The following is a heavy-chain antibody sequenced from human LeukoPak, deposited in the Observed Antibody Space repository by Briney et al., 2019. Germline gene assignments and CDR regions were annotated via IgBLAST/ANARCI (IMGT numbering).Heavy chain of an antibody. CDR1: GFDISYNY. CDR2: IRYDGSNK. D-gene: IGHD3-16*01. CDR3: AKASGYDWD. Sequence: PGGSLRLFCVASGFDISYNYVGWVRQAPGKGLEWVAFIRYDGSNKYYADSVKGRFTISRDNSKNTLYLQMNSLRAEDTAVYYCAKASGYDWDWGQGTLVTVSS. J-gene: IGHJ4*02. V-gene: IGHV3-30*02.